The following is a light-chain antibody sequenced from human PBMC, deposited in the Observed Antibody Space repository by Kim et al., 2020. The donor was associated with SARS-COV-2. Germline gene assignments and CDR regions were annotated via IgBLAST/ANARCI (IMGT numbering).Light chain of an antibody. Sequence: GQSFTISCTGTSSDVGGYNYVSWYQQHPGKAPKLMIYDVSNRPSGVSNRFSGSKSGNTASLTISGLQAEDEADYYCSSYTSSSTQVFGGGTQLTVL. J-gene: IGLJ2*01. CDR1: SSDVGGYNY. CDR2: DVS. V-gene: IGLV2-14*03. CDR3: SSYTSSSTQV.